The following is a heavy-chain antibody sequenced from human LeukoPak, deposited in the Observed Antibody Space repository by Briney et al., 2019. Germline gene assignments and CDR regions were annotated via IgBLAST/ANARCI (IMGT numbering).Heavy chain of an antibody. V-gene: IGHV4-34*01. CDR1: GGPFSGYY. D-gene: IGHD5-12*01. CDR3: ARRGRGYDYNYYYYYMDV. J-gene: IGHJ6*03. Sequence: SETLSLTCAVYGGPFSGYYWSWIRQPPGKGLEWIGEINHSGSTNYNPSLKSRVTISVDTSKNQFSLKLSSVTAADTAVYYCARRGRGYDYNYYYYYMDVWGKGTTVTISS. CDR2: INHSGST.